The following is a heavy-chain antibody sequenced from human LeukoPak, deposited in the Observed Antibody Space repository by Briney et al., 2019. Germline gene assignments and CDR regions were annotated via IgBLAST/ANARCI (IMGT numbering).Heavy chain of an antibody. Sequence: GGSLRLSCAASGFTFSSYGMHWVRQAPGKGLEWVAVIWYDGSKNYFTDSVKGRFTISRDNSKNTLYLQMNSLRAEDTAVYYCARGSTGTKGVDYWGQGTLVTVSS. CDR2: IWYDGSKN. V-gene: IGHV3-33*01. CDR3: ARGSTGTKGVDY. D-gene: IGHD1-7*01. J-gene: IGHJ4*02. CDR1: GFTFSSYG.